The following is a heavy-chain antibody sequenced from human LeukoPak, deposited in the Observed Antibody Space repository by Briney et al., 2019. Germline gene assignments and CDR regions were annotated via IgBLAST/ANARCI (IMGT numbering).Heavy chain of an antibody. V-gene: IGHV1-2*02. J-gene: IGHJ4*02. CDR3: ARGLIWFGELSFDY. CDR2: INPNSGCT. Sequence: ASVKVSCKASGYTFTGYYMHWVRQAPGQGLEWMGWINPNSGCTNFAQKFQGRVTMTRDTSISTAYMELSRLRSDDTAVYYCARGLIWFGELSFDYWGQGTLVTVST. CDR1: GYTFTGYY. D-gene: IGHD3-10*01.